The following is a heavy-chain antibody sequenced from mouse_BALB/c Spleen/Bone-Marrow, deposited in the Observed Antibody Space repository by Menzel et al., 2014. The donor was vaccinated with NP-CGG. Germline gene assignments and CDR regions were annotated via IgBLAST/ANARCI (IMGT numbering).Heavy chain of an antibody. Sequence: EVMLVESGAELVKPGASVKLSCTASGFNIKDTYIHWVKQRPEQGLEWIGRIDPANGNTKYDPKFQGKATITADSSSSTAYLYLSRLTSEDTAVYYCARYRLGTYFDYWGQGTTLTASS. D-gene: IGHD2-14*01. J-gene: IGHJ2*01. CDR2: IDPANGNT. CDR1: GFNIKDTY. V-gene: IGHV14-3*02. CDR3: ARYRLGTYFDY.